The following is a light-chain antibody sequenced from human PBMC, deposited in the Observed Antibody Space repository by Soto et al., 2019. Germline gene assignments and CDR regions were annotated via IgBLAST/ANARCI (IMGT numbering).Light chain of an antibody. J-gene: IGLJ1*01. CDR1: SSDVGYYDY. Sequence: QSVLTQPPSASGFPGQSVTISCTGTSSDVGYYDYVSWYQQHPGKAPKLVIYEVTKRPSGVPDRGSASKSGNTASLTVSGLRAEDEADYYCRSYAGSNHFVFGRGTKVTVL. V-gene: IGLV2-8*01. CDR3: RSYAGSNHFV. CDR2: EVT.